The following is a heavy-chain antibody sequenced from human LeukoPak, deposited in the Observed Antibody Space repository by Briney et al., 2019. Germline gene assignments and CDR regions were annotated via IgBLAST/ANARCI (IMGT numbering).Heavy chain of an antibody. CDR2: INWNGGST. J-gene: IGHJ6*03. CDR1: GFTFDDYG. CDR3: ARALAYYDFWSGTFVYYYYMDV. Sequence: RPGRSLRLSCAASGFTFDDYGMSWVRQAPGKGLEWVSGINWNGGSTGYADSVKGRFTISRDNAKNSLYLQMNSLRAEDTALYYCARALAYYDFWSGTFVYYYYMDVWGKGTTVTVSS. D-gene: IGHD3-3*01. V-gene: IGHV3-20*04.